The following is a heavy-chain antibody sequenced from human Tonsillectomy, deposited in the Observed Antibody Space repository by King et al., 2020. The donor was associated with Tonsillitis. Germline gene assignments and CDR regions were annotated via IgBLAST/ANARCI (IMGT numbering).Heavy chain of an antibody. Sequence: QLVQSGAEVKKPGASVKVSCKASGYTFTGYYIHWVRQAPGQGLEWMGWIHPNSGGTNYAQRFQGRVTMTRDTSIRIAYMELGRLRSDDTAVYYCARDLGYSGYDGAFNIWGQGTMVTVSS. V-gene: IGHV1-2*02. J-gene: IGHJ3*02. CDR3: ARDLGYSGYDGAFNI. CDR1: GYTFTGYY. CDR2: IHPNSGGT. D-gene: IGHD5-12*01.